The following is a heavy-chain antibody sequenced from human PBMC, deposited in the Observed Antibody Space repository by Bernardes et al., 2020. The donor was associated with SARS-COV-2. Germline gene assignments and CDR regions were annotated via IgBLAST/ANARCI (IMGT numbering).Heavy chain of an antibody. Sequence: SETLTLTCTVSGGSIRSGGYYWSWIRQHPGKGLEWIGYLYYRGRTYYNPSLKSRVTISVDTSKNQFSLKLSSVTAADTAVYYCARGIPQSITIFGVVIPGNWFDHWGQGTLVT. D-gene: IGHD3-3*01. CDR1: GGSIRSGGYY. CDR2: LYYRGRT. CDR3: ARGIPQSITIFGVVIPGNWFDH. V-gene: IGHV4-31*03. J-gene: IGHJ5*02.